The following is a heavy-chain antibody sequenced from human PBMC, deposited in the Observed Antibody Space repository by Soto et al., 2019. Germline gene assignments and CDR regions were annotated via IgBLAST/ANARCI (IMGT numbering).Heavy chain of an antibody. CDR2: IRSKAYGGTT. Sequence: GGSLRLSCTASGFTFGDYAMSWFRQAPGKGLEWVGFIRSKAYGGTTEYAASVKGRFTISRDDSKSIAYLQMNSLKTEDTAVYYCTREGSREYSSSSVFFDYWGQGTLVTVSS. V-gene: IGHV3-49*03. CDR1: GFTFGDYA. CDR3: TREGSREYSSSSVFFDY. J-gene: IGHJ4*02. D-gene: IGHD6-6*01.